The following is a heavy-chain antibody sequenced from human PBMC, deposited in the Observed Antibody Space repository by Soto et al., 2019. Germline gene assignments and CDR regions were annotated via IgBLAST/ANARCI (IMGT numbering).Heavy chain of an antibody. Sequence: SVKVSCKASGGTFSSYTISWVRQAPGQGLEWMGRIIPILGIANYAQKFQGRVTITADKSTSTAYMELSSLRSEDTAVYYCARDSGGGSDDDYWGQGTLVTVSP. V-gene: IGHV1-69*04. CDR3: ARDSGGGSDDDY. D-gene: IGHD2-15*01. J-gene: IGHJ4*02. CDR2: IIPILGIA. CDR1: GGTFSSYT.